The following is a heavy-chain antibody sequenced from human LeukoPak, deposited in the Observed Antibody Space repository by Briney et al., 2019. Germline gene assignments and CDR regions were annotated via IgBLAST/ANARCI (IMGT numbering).Heavy chain of an antibody. Sequence: GASVKVSCKASGGTFSSYAISWVRQAPGQGLEWMGIINPSGGSTSYAQKFQGRVTMTRDTSTSTVYMELSSLRSEDTAVYYCARGFMITFGGVIALNLGYYYYYMDVWGKGTTVTVSS. CDR2: INPSGGST. CDR1: GGTFSSYA. D-gene: IGHD3-16*02. J-gene: IGHJ6*03. V-gene: IGHV1-46*01. CDR3: ARGFMITFGGVIALNLGYYYYYMDV.